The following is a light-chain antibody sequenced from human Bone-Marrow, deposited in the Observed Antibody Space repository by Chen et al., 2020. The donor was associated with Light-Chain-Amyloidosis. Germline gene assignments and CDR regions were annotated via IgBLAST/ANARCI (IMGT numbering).Light chain of an antibody. J-gene: IGLJ1*01. Sequence: SYVLTQPSSVSVAPGQTATMACGGNNIGSPSVHWYQQTPGQAPLLVVYDDSDRPSGIPERLSGSNSGNTATLTISRVEAGDEADYYCQVWDASSDHPYVFGTGTKVTVL. CDR1: NIGSPS. CDR2: DDS. CDR3: QVWDASSDHPYV. V-gene: IGLV3-21*02.